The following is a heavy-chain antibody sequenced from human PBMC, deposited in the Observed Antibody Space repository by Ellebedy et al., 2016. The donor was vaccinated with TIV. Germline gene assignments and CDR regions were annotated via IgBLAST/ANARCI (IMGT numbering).Heavy chain of an antibody. Sequence: GGSLRLSXAASGFTFSDYSMNWVRQALGKGLKWISYISSNAATIHYADSVKGRFTISRDNAKNSLFLQMNSLRAEDTAVYYCESGGSSEWGQGTLVTVSS. CDR1: GFTFSDYS. CDR2: ISSNAATI. J-gene: IGHJ4*02. V-gene: IGHV3-48*01. CDR3: ESGGSSE. D-gene: IGHD4-23*01.